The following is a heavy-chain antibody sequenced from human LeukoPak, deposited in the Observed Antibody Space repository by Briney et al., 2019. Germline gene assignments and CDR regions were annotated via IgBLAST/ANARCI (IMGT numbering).Heavy chain of an antibody. D-gene: IGHD1-26*01. CDR1: GFSFSYFW. CDR3: TRELEYRGSPDDAFDI. CDR2: INRDGSGT. Sequence: PGGSLRLSCAASGFSFSYFWMHWVRQAPGKGLVWVSRINRDGSGTSYADSVKGRFTISRDNAKNTLSLQMNCLRAEDTAVYYCTRELEYRGSPDDAFDIWGQGTMVTVSS. J-gene: IGHJ3*02. V-gene: IGHV3-74*01.